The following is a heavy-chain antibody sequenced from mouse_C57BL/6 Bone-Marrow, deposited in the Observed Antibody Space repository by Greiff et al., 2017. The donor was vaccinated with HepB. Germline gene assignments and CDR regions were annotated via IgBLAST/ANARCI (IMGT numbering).Heavy chain of an antibody. CDR1: GFTFSNYW. V-gene: IGHV6-3*01. CDR2: IRLKSDNYAT. CDR3: TGEDYYGNSWFAY. Sequence: EVKVEESGGGLVQPGGSMKLSCVASGFTFSNYWMNWVRQSPEKGLEWVAQIRLKSDNYATHYAESVKGRFTISRDDSKSSVYLQMNNLRAEDTGIYYCTGEDYYGNSWFAYWGQGTLVTVSA. D-gene: IGHD2-1*01. J-gene: IGHJ3*01.